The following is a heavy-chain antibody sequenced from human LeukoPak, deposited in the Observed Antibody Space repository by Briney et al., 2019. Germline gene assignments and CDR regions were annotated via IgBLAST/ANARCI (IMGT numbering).Heavy chain of an antibody. CDR3: ARDLGGYSYGSTYY. CDR2: TIPILGIA. J-gene: IGHJ4*02. CDR1: GGTFSSYA. V-gene: IGHV1-69*04. Sequence: ASVKVSCKASGGTFSSYAISWVRQAPGQGLEWMGRTIPILGIANYAQKFQGRVTITADKSTSTAYMELSSLRSEDTAVYYCARDLGGYSYGSTYYWGQGTLVTVSS. D-gene: IGHD5-18*01.